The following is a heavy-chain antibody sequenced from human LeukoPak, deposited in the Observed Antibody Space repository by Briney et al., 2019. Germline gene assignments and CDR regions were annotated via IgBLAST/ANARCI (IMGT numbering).Heavy chain of an antibody. CDR1: GFTVNNNY. V-gene: IGHV3-66*01. Sequence: GGSLRLSCAASGFTVNNNYMSWVRQAPGKGLECVSVLYTGGSTYYTDSVKGRFTISRDNSKNTLFLQMNSLRAEDTGIYYCTRGGGYVPRGSLDYWGQGTLVTVSS. CDR3: TRGGGYVPRGSLDY. D-gene: IGHD5-12*01. CDR2: LYTGGST. J-gene: IGHJ4*02.